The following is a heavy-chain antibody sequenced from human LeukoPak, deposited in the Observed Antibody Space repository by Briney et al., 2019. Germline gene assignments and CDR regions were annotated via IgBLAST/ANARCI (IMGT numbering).Heavy chain of an antibody. D-gene: IGHD2-2*02. V-gene: IGHV5-51*01. Sequence: GESLKISCKGSGYTFTNYWIGWVRQMPGKGLEWMGIIYPGDSDSRYSPSFQDQVTMSVDKSISAAYLRWSSLKAPDAAMYYCARGPYGYTSSAPLGSYNWFDPWGQVSLVTVSS. J-gene: IGHJ5*02. CDR2: IYPGDSDS. CDR3: ARGPYGYTSSAPLGSYNWFDP. CDR1: GYTFTNYW.